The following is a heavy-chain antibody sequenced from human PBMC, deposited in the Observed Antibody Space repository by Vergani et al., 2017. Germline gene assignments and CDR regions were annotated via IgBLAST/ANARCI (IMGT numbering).Heavy chain of an antibody. CDR3: ARETDTGSSVSYNYYAMDV. CDR2: MSSGDSI. J-gene: IGHJ6*02. D-gene: IGHD3-9*01. CDR1: GFTFSDHY. V-gene: IGHV3-11*04. Sequence: QVQLVESGGGLVKPGGSLRLSCAASGFTFSDHYMSWVRQAPGKGLEWISYMSSGDSIYYADSVKGRFTVSRDNTKNTLYLQMKSLRAEDTAVYYCARETDTGSSVSYNYYAMDVWVQGTKVSVSS.